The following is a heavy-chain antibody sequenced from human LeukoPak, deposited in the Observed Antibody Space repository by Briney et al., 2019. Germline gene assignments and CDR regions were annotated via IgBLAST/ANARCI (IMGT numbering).Heavy chain of an antibody. Sequence: SETLSLTCAVYGGSFSGYYWSWIHQPPGKGLEWIGEINHSGSTNYNPSLKSRVTISVDTSKNQFSLKLSSVTAADRAVYYCARLSSSWYLYWGQGTLVTVSS. D-gene: IGHD6-13*01. V-gene: IGHV4-34*01. J-gene: IGHJ4*02. CDR2: INHSGST. CDR3: ARLSSSWYLY. CDR1: GGSFSGYY.